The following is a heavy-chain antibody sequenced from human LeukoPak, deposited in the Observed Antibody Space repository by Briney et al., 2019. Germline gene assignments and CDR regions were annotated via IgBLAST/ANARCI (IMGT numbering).Heavy chain of an antibody. J-gene: IGHJ3*02. Sequence: SQTLSLTCTVSGGSISSYYWSWIRQPPGKGLEWIGYIYYSGSTNYNPSLKSRVTISVDTSKNQFSLKLSSVTAADTAVYYCARVGIRQGAFDIWGQGTMVTVSS. CDR2: IYYSGST. CDR1: GGSISSYY. D-gene: IGHD1-26*01. V-gene: IGHV4-59*01. CDR3: ARVGIRQGAFDI.